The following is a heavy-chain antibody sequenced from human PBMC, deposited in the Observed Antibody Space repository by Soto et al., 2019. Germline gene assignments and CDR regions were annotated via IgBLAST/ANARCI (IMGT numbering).Heavy chain of an antibody. CDR3: ARDWLNYYDSSGYLNSGWFDP. J-gene: IGHJ5*02. D-gene: IGHD3-22*01. Sequence: QVQLVQSGAEVKKPGSSVKVSCKASGGTFSSYAISWVRQAPGQGLEWMGGSIPIFGTANYAQKFQGRVTITADESTSTAYMELSSLRSEDTAVYYCARDWLNYYDSSGYLNSGWFDPWGQGTLVTVSA. CDR1: GGTFSSYA. V-gene: IGHV1-69*12. CDR2: SIPIFGTA.